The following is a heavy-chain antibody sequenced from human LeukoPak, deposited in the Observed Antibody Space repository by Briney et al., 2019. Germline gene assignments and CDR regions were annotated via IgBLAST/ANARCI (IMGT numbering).Heavy chain of an antibody. D-gene: IGHD2-2*01. Sequence: SETLSLTCTVSGGSISSGGYYWSWIRQHPGKGLEWIGYIYYTGSTYYNPSLKSRVIISVDTSKNQFPLKLNSVTAADTAVYYCARYCSSTSCRWFDPWGQGTLVTVSS. J-gene: IGHJ5*02. CDR3: ARYCSSTSCRWFDP. V-gene: IGHV4-31*03. CDR1: GGSISSGGYY. CDR2: IYYTGST.